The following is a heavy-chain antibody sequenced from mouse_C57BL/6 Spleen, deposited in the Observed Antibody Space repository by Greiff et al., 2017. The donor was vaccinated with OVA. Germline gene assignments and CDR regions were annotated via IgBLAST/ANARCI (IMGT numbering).Heavy chain of an antibody. D-gene: IGHD3-2*02. CDR1: GFTFSDFY. J-gene: IGHJ3*01. V-gene: IGHV7-1*01. Sequence: EVKVVESGGGLVQSGRSLRLSCATSGFTFSDFYMEWVRQAPGKGLEWIAASRNKANDYTTEYSASVKGRFIVSRDTSQSILYLQMNALRTEDTAIYYSARDADGSGSWFAYWGQGTLVTVSA. CDR2: SRNKANDYTT. CDR3: ARDADGSGSWFAY.